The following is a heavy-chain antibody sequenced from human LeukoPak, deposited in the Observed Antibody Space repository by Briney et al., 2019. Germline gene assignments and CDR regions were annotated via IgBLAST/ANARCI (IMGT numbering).Heavy chain of an antibody. Sequence: GGSLRLSCAASGFTFSSYEMNWVRQAPGKGLEWVSYISSSGSTIYYADSVKGRFTISRDNAKNSLYPQMNSLRAEDTAVYYCASFAWLGAARRGVDYWGQGTLVTVSS. CDR2: ISSSGSTI. CDR3: ASFAWLGAARRGVDY. J-gene: IGHJ4*02. V-gene: IGHV3-48*03. CDR1: GFTFSSYE. D-gene: IGHD6-6*01.